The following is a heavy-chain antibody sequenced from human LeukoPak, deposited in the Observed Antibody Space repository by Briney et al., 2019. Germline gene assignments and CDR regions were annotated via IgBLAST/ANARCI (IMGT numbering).Heavy chain of an antibody. Sequence: ASVKVSCKASGYTFTSYGISWVRQAPGQGLEWMGWMNPISGKAGSAQKFQGRVTLTRDASISTAYMELSSLRSDDTAVYYCARAPMGTAALYWGQGTLVTVSS. D-gene: IGHD2-2*01. CDR2: MNPISGKA. CDR3: ARAPMGTAALY. J-gene: IGHJ4*02. CDR1: GYTFTSYG. V-gene: IGHV1-8*02.